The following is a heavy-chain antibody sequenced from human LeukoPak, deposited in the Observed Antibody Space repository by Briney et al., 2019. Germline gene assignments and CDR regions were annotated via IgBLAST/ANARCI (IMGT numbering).Heavy chain of an antibody. CDR3: AKVAGFYHYYDMDV. CDR2: ISGSGDNT. V-gene: IGHV3-23*01. D-gene: IGHD2-15*01. J-gene: IGHJ6*02. Sequence: GGSPRLSCAVSGFTFSSCAMNWVRQAPGKGLEWVSGISGSGDNTYYADSVKGRFTISRDNSKNTLYLQMNSLGAEDTAVYYCAKVAGFYHYYDMDVWGQGTTVTVS. CDR1: GFTFSSCA.